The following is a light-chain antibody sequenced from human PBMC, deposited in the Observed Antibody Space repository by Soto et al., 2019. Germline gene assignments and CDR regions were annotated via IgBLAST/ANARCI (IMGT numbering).Light chain of an antibody. CDR2: GAS. V-gene: IGKV3-20*01. Sequence: EILLTQSPGTLSLSPGERATLSCRASQSVSSSYLAWYQQKPGQAPRLLIYGASSRATGIPDRIRGSGSGTDFTLTISRLEPEDFAVYYCQQFGSSRWTFGQGTKVDIK. CDR1: QSVSSSY. CDR3: QQFGSSRWT. J-gene: IGKJ1*01.